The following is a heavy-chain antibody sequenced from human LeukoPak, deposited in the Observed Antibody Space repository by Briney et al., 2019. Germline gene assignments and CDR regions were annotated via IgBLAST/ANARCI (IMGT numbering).Heavy chain of an antibody. Sequence: GGSRRLSCAASGSTFSSYMNWGRQAPGKGLEWVSSISSTSSYIYYADSVKGRFTISRENAKNSLYLQMNSLRADDTAVYYCARGQSRYFDWYLGFFDYWGQGTLVTVSS. D-gene: IGHD3-9*01. CDR3: ARGQSRYFDWYLGFFDY. CDR2: ISSTSSYI. CDR1: GSTFSSY. J-gene: IGHJ4*02. V-gene: IGHV3-21*01.